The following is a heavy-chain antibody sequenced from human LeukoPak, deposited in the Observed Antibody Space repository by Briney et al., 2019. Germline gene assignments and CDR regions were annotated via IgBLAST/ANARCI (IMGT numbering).Heavy chain of an antibody. CDR1: GFTFNNYD. Sequence: HSGGSLRLSCAASGFTFNNYDMHWVRQAPGKGLERVAGISYDGSYKFYADSVKGRFTISRDSSKNTMYLQMNSLRAEDTAVYYCAKEAYYDRGGYNNGGDGAFDIWGQGTMVAVSS. CDR3: AKEAYYDRGGYNNGGDGAFDI. D-gene: IGHD3-22*01. V-gene: IGHV3-30*18. J-gene: IGHJ3*02. CDR2: ISYDGSYK.